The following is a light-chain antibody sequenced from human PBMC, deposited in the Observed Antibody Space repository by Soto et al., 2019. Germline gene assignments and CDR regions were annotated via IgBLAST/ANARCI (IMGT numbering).Light chain of an antibody. CDR1: TGAVTSGHF. Sequence: QAVVTQAPSLTVSPGGTVTLTCGSSTGAVTSGHFPYWIQQRPGQAPRTMICDTNNKHSWTPARFSGSLLGGKAALTLSGAQPEDEADYYCLLAYSGARIFGVGTKLTVL. J-gene: IGLJ2*01. CDR2: DTN. CDR3: LLAYSGARI. V-gene: IGLV7-46*01.